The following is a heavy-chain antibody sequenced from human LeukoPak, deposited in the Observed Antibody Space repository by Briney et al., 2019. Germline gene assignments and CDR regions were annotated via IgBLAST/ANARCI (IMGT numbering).Heavy chain of an antibody. V-gene: IGHV3-30*18. J-gene: IGHJ6*02. CDR1: GFTFSSYG. CDR2: ISYDGSNK. CDR3: AKDRRGTPLVYYYYYGMDV. Sequence: GRSLRLSCAASGFTFSSYGMHWVRQAPGKGLGWVAVISYDGSNKYYADSVKGRFTISRDNSKNTLYLQMNSLRAEDTAVYYCAKDRRGTPLVYYYYYGMDVWGQGTTVTVSS. D-gene: IGHD1-26*01.